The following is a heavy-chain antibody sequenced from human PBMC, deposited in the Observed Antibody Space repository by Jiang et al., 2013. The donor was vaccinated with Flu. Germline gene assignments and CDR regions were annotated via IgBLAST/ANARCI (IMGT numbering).Heavy chain of an antibody. CDR2: IIPIFGTA. CDR3: ARDQASSHGLYYYYYGMDV. J-gene: IGHJ6*02. Sequence: SGAEVKKPGSSVKVSCKASGGTFSSYAISWVRQAPGQGLEWMGGIIPIFGTANYAQKFQGRVTITADESTSTAYMELSSLRSEDTAVYYCARDQASSHGLYYYYYGMDVWGQGTTVTVSS. D-gene: IGHD6-13*01. CDR1: GGTFSSYA. V-gene: IGHV1-69*01.